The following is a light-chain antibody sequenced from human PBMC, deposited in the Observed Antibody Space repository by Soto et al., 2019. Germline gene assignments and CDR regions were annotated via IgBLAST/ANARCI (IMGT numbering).Light chain of an antibody. J-gene: IGKJ1*01. CDR2: AAS. CDR1: QTASIY. CDR3: QQSYSPPPT. Sequence: DIQLTQSPSSLTASVGDRVTITCRASQTASIYLNWYQQKPGKAPNLLIYAASNLQSGVPSRFSGSGSGTDFTLTISSLQPEDFAVYYCQQSYSPPPTFGQGTKVEIK. V-gene: IGKV1-39*01.